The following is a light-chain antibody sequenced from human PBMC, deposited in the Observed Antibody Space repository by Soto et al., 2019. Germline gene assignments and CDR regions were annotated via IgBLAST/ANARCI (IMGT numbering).Light chain of an antibody. CDR2: DAS. J-gene: IGKJ1*01. CDR3: HQRSNWPQT. CDR1: QSVSRH. V-gene: IGKV3-11*01. Sequence: EIVLTQSPATLSLCPGERATLSCRASQSVSRHLAWYQQKTGQAPRLLIYDASNRATGIPARFSGSGSGTDFSLTISSLDPEDFALYYCHQRSNWPQTFGQGTKVEIK.